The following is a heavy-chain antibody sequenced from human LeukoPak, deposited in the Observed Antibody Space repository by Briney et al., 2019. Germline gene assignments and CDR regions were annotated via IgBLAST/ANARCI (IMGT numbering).Heavy chain of an antibody. J-gene: IGHJ6*02. Sequence: ASVKVSCKASGYTFTSYDINWVRQATGQGLEWMGWMNPNSGNTGYAQKFQGRVTMTRNTSISTAYMELSSLRSEDTAVYYCARTVQGYGGTYYYYGMDVWGQGTTVTVSS. V-gene: IGHV1-8*01. D-gene: IGHD4-23*01. CDR1: GYTFTSYD. CDR2: MNPNSGNT. CDR3: ARTVQGYGGTYYYYGMDV.